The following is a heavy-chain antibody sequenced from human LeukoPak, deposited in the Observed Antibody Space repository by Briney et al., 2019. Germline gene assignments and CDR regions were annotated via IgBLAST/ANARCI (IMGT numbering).Heavy chain of an antibody. V-gene: IGHV3-23*01. CDR3: ARTIAQYSNSWLYFYYGLDV. Sequence: GGSLRLSCTASGFTFGSYAMSWVRQAPGKGLEWVSSISGGSEDTYYADSVKGRFTISTDNSKSTLNLQLNSLRTEDTAVYYCARTIAQYSNSWLYFYYGLDVWGQGTTVTVSS. J-gene: IGHJ6*02. CDR2: ISGGSEDT. D-gene: IGHD6-13*01. CDR1: GFTFGSYA.